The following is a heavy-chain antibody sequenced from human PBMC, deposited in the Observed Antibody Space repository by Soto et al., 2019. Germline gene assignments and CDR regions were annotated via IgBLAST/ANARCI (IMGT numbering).Heavy chain of an antibody. CDR1: GYTFTSYG. D-gene: IGHD3-9*01. CDR3: ARAPQDILTGYTVADYGMDV. V-gene: IGHV1-18*01. Sequence: ASVKVSFKASGYTFTSYGISWVRQAPGQGLEWMGWISAYNGNTNYAQKLQGRVTMTTDTSTSTAYMELRSLRSDNTVVYYCARAPQDILTGYTVADYGMDVWGQGTTVTVSS. J-gene: IGHJ6*02. CDR2: ISAYNGNT.